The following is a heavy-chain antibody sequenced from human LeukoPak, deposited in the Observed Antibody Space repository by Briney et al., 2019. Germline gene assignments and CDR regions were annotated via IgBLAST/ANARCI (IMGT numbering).Heavy chain of an antibody. Sequence: SETLSLTCTVSGGSISTFYWSWIRQPPGKGLERIGYIYYGGSTNYNPSLKSRVTISLDTSKNQFSLKLSSVTAADTAVYYCARGYGLGSYYKFFDFWGQGTLVTVSS. J-gene: IGHJ4*02. D-gene: IGHD3-10*01. CDR1: GGSISTFY. V-gene: IGHV4-59*01. CDR3: ARGYGLGSYYKFFDF. CDR2: IYYGGST.